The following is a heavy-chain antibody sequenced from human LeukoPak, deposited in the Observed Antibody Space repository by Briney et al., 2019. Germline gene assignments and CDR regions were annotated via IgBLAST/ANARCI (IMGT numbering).Heavy chain of an antibody. D-gene: IGHD2-15*01. CDR1: GFTFDTYN. Sequence: PGGSLRLSCAASGFTFDTYNFNWVRQAPGKGLEWVATIRSYSSYIHYGDSVKGRFTISRDNAKNSLSLQMNSLRAEDTAVYYCARDLEEYCSGGSCSLFDYWGQGTLVTVSS. V-gene: IGHV3-21*01. CDR3: ARDLEEYCSGGSCSLFDY. CDR2: IRSYSSYI. J-gene: IGHJ4*02.